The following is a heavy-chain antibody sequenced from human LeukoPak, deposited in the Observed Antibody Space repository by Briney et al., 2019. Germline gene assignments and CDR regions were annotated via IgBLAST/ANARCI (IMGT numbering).Heavy chain of an antibody. CDR2: ISGSGGST. J-gene: IGHJ4*02. D-gene: IGHD3-10*01. Sequence: GGSLRLSCAASGFTFSSYAMSWVRQAPGKGLEWVSAISGSGGSTYYADSVKGRFTISRDNSKNTLYLQMNSLRAEDTAVYYCAKDQGVLLWFGELLAPFDYWGRGTLVTVSS. CDR1: GFTFSSYA. CDR3: AKDQGVLLWFGELLAPFDY. V-gene: IGHV3-23*01.